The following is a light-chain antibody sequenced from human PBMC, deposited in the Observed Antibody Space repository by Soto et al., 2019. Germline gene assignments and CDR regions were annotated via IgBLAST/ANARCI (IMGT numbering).Light chain of an antibody. CDR1: QCTSSN. V-gene: IGKV3-15*01. Sequence: EIVMTQSPATLSVSPGERATHSSRVSQCTSSNLAWYQQKPGKAPRLLIYSVSTRATGVPARFSGSGSGTQFTLSISSLQSEDFAVYYCKQYNNWPPLTFGQGTRLENK. CDR2: SVS. CDR3: KQYNNWPPLT. J-gene: IGKJ5*01.